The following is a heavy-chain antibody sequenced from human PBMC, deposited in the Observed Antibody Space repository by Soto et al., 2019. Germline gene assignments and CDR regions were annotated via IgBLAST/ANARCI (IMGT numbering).Heavy chain of an antibody. CDR2: IYPGDSDT. CDR3: ATKSGYSYGIPFDYSGMDV. V-gene: IGHV5-51*01. D-gene: IGHD5-18*01. Sequence: PGESLKISCKGSGYSFTSYWIGWVRQMPGKGLEWMGIIYPGDSDTRYSPSFQGQVTISADKSISTAYLQWSSLKASDTAMYYRATKSGYSYGIPFDYSGMDVWGQGATVTVSS. J-gene: IGHJ6*02. CDR1: GYSFTSYW.